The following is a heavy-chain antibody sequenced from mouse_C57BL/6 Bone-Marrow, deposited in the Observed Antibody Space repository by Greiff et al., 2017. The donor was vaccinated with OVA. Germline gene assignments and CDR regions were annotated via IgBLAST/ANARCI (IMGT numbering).Heavy chain of an antibody. CDR3: ARWGGRYAMDD. V-gene: IGHV5-6*01. Sequence: EVQLVESGGDLVKPGGSLKLSCAASGFTFSSYGMSWVRQTPDKRLEWVATISSGGSYTYYPDSVKGRFTISRDNAKNTLYLQMSSLKSEDTAMYYCARWGGRYAMDDWGQGTSVTVSS. CDR1: GFTFSSYG. CDR2: ISSGGSYT. J-gene: IGHJ4*01.